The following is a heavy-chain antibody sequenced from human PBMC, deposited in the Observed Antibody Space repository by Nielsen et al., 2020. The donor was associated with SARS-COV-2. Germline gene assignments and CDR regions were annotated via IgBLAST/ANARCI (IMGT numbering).Heavy chain of an antibody. Sequence: GGSLRLSCAASGFTFSSYAMHWVRQAPGKGLEWVAVISYDGSNKYYADSVKGRFTISRDNSKNTLYLQMNSLRAEDTAVYYCAKGPSMGVLWFGEFDDAFEIWGQGTMVTVSS. V-gene: IGHV3-30*04. CDR2: ISYDGSNK. CDR3: AKGPSMGVLWFGEFDDAFEI. D-gene: IGHD3-10*01. CDR1: GFTFSSYA. J-gene: IGHJ3*02.